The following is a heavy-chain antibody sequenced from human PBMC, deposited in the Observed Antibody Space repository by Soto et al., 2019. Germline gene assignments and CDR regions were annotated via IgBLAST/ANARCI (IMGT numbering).Heavy chain of an antibody. J-gene: IGHJ5*02. CDR2: ISSSGSTI. CDR3: ARVRVPGGNSVWFDP. D-gene: IGHD2-21*02. V-gene: IGHV3-48*03. Sequence: HPGGSLRLSCAASGFTFSSYEMNWVRQAPGKGLEWVPYISSSGSTIYYADSVKGRFTISRDNAKNSLYLQMNSLRAEDTAVYYCARVRVPGGNSVWFDPWGQGTLVTVSS. CDR1: GFTFSSYE.